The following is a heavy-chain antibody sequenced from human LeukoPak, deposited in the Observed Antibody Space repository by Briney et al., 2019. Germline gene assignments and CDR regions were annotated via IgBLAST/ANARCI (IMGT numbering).Heavy chain of an antibody. Sequence: KPSETLSLTCAVYGGSFSGYYWSWIRQPPGKGLEWIGEINHSGSTNYNPSLKSRVTISVDTSKNQFSLKLSSVTAADTAVYYCARRMSPRLLWFGESNNWFDPWGQGTLVTVSS. CDR1: GGSFSGYY. V-gene: IGHV4-34*01. CDR3: ARRMSPRLLWFGESNNWFDP. J-gene: IGHJ5*02. D-gene: IGHD3-10*01. CDR2: INHSGST.